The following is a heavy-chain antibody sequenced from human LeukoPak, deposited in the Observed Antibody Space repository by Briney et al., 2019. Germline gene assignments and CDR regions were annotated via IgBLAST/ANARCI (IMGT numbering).Heavy chain of an antibody. D-gene: IGHD3-9*01. CDR2: IHSDGKT. Sequence: PGGSLRLSCAASGSTVSSNYVSWVRQAPGKGLEWVSVIHSDGKTYYADSVKGRFTISRDSSQNTLYLQMNSLRAEDTAVYYCARHGVLRYIDDWGQGTLVTVSS. V-gene: IGHV3-53*01. CDR3: ARHGVLRYIDD. J-gene: IGHJ4*02. CDR1: GSTVSSNY.